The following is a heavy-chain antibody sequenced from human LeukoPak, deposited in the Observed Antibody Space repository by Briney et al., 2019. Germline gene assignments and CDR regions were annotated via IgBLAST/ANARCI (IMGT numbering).Heavy chain of an antibody. CDR1: GGSISSSNW. CDR2: IYHSGST. V-gene: IGHV4-4*02. D-gene: IGHD3-10*01. Sequence: KASETLSLTCAVSGGSISSSNWWSWVRQPPGKGLEWIGEIYHSGSTNYNPSLKSRVTISVDKSKNQFSLKLSSVTAADTAVYYCARALYYYGSGSFFFDYWGQGTLVTVSS. CDR3: ARALYYYGSGSFFFDY. J-gene: IGHJ4*02.